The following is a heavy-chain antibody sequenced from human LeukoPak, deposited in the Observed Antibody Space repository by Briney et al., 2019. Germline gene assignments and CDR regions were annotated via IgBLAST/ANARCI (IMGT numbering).Heavy chain of an antibody. CDR2: VTGSGNSR. CDR3: ARVRYDSGWFDY. V-gene: IGHV3-48*04. CDR1: GFTFNAYS. Sequence: QPGGSLRLSCAASGFTFNAYSMTWVRQAPGKGLECIASVTGSGNSRVFADSVKGRFSISRDNAKNSLDLQLNNLSAEDTATYYCARVRYDSGWFDYWGQGTLVTVSS. D-gene: IGHD6-19*01. J-gene: IGHJ5*01.